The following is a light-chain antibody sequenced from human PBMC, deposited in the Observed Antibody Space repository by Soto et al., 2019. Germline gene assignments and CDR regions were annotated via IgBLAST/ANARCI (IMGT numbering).Light chain of an antibody. Sequence: DIQMTQSPSSLSESVRDRVTITCRASQGISNYLAWYQQKPGKVPKLLIYAASTLPSGVPSRFSGSGSGTEFTLTISSLHPEDLVTDYCQKCDSAPWTSGQATKLEIK. CDR1: QGISNY. CDR2: AAS. CDR3: QKCDSAPWT. J-gene: IGKJ1*01. V-gene: IGKV1-27*01.